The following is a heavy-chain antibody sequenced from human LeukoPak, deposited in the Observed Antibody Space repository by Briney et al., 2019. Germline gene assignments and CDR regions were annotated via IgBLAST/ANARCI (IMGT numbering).Heavy chain of an antibody. Sequence: PSETLSLTCVVSGGSISSGDYYWNWIRQPAGKGLQWIGRIYTSGTSNYNPSLEGRVTISIDTSQNQFSLKLSSVTAADTAVYYCARHWVRSSGFPSLVKKRRRGAFDIWGQGTMVTVSS. V-gene: IGHV4-61*02. D-gene: IGHD3-22*01. CDR3: ARHWVRSSGFPSLVKKRRRGAFDI. CDR2: IYTSGTS. J-gene: IGHJ3*02. CDR1: GGSISSGDYY.